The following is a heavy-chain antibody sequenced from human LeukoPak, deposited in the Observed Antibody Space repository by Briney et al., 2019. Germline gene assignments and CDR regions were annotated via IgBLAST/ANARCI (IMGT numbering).Heavy chain of an antibody. CDR3: ARLDPVSAFDI. D-gene: IGHD3-9*01. CDR2: IIPTLGIA. CDR1: GGTFSSYA. Sequence: SVKVSCKASGGTFSSYAISWVRQAPGQGLEWMGRIIPTLGIANYAQKFQGRVTITADKSTSTAYIELSSLRSEDTAVYYCARLDPVSAFDIWGQGTMVTVSS. V-gene: IGHV1-69*04. J-gene: IGHJ3*02.